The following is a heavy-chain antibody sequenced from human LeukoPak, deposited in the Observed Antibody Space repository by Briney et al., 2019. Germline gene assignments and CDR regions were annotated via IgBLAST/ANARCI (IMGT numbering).Heavy chain of an antibody. V-gene: IGHV1-2*02. CDR2: INPNSGGI. J-gene: IGHJ6*02. Sequence: ASVKVSCKASGGTFSSYAISWVRQAPGQGLEWMGWINPNSGGINYAQKFQGRVTMTRDTSISTAYMELSRLRSDDTAVYYCARVAAAPDRYYYGMDVWGQGTTVTVSS. CDR3: ARVAAAPDRYYYGMDV. CDR1: GGTFSSYA. D-gene: IGHD6-13*01.